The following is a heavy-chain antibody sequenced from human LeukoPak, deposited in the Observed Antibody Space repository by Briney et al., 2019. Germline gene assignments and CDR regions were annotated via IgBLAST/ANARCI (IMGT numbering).Heavy chain of an antibody. CDR2: ISWNSGSI. V-gene: IGHV3-9*03. CDR1: GFTFDDYA. D-gene: IGHD3-9*01. Sequence: PGRSLRLSCAASGFTFDDYAMHWDRQAPGKGLEWVSGISWNSGSIGYADSVKGRFTISRDNAKNSLYLQMNSLRAEDMALYYCAKETGRYFDYWGQGTLVTVSS. CDR3: AKETGRYFDY. J-gene: IGHJ4*02.